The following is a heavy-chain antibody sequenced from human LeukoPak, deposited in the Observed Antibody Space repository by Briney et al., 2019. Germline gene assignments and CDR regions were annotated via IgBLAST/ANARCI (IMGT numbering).Heavy chain of an antibody. J-gene: IGHJ4*02. CDR3: ASLSPGHY. D-gene: IGHD1-14*01. V-gene: IGHV3-53*01. CDR2: IYSGGST. Sequence: GGSLRLSCAASGFTVSNNYMSWVRQAPGKGLEWVSVIYSGGSTYYADSVKGRFTISRDTSKNTLSLQMNSLSAEDTAVYYCASLSPGHYWGQGTLVTVSS. CDR1: GFTVSNNY.